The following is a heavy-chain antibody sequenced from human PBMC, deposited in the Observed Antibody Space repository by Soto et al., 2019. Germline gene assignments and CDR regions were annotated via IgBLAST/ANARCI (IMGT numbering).Heavy chain of an antibody. CDR3: ARYVSRADY. D-gene: IGHD3-10*02. Sequence: QVQLVQAGAEVKKPGASVKVSCKASGYTFSSHGITWVRQASGQGLEWMGWISAYKGNTNYAQNLRGRVNISTDTSTSSAYMELRSLRSDDKAVYYCARYVSRADYWGQGTRVTVSS. CDR2: ISAYKGNT. CDR1: GYTFSSHG. V-gene: IGHV1-18*01. J-gene: IGHJ4*02.